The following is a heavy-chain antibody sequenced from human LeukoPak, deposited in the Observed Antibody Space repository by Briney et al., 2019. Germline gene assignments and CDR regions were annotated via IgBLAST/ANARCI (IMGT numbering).Heavy chain of an antibody. CDR3: ASTGARYYYDSSGYYSFDY. D-gene: IGHD3-22*01. Sequence: GGSLRLPCAASGFTFSSYAMSWVRQAPEKGLEWVSAISGSGGSTYYADSVKGRFTISRDNSKNTLYLQMNSLRAEDTAVYYCASTGARYYYDSSGYYSFDYWGQGTLVTVSS. V-gene: IGHV3-23*01. CDR2: ISGSGGST. J-gene: IGHJ4*02. CDR1: GFTFSSYA.